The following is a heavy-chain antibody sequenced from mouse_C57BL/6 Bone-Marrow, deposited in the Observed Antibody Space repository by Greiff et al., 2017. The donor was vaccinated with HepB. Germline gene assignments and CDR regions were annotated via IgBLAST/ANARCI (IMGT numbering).Heavy chain of an antibody. CDR1: GYTFTNYW. D-gene: IGHD1-1*01. J-gene: IGHJ4*01. Sequence: QVQLQQSGAELVRPGTSVKMSCKASGYTFTNYWIGWAKQRPGHGLEWIGDIYPGGGYTNYNEKFKGKATLTADKSSSTAYMQFSSLTSEDSAIYYCARNELREELGAMDYWGQGTSVTVSS. CDR3: ARNELREELGAMDY. CDR2: IYPGGGYT. V-gene: IGHV1-63*01.